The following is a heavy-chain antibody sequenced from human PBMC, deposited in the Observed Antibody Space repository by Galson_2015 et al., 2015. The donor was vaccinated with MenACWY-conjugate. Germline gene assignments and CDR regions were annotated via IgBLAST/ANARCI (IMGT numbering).Heavy chain of an antibody. CDR3: ARDRGRRTDYCCYGMDH. CDR2: INWTGVTT. V-gene: IGHV3-20*04. Sequence: SLRISCAASGFTFDDYGMSWVRQAPGKGLEWVSGINWTGVTTSYADSVKGRFTISGDNAKTSLYVQMHTLRAEDTAMYYCARDRGRRTDYCCYGMDHRGQGTTVTVSS. J-gene: IGHJ6*02. CDR1: GFTFDDYG.